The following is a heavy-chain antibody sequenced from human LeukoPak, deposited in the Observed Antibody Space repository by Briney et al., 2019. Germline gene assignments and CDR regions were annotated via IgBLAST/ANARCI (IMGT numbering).Heavy chain of an antibody. CDR1: GYTFTAYY. CDR2: VDPEDGET. V-gene: IGHV1-69-2*01. J-gene: IGHJ6*03. CDR3: ATVAPLPYYYYYMDV. Sequence: ASVKVSCKASGYTFTAYYMHWVQQAPGKGLEWMGRVDPEDGETIYAGKFQGRVTITADTSTDTAYMELSSLRSEDTAVYYCATVAPLPYYYYYMDVWGKGTTVTVSS.